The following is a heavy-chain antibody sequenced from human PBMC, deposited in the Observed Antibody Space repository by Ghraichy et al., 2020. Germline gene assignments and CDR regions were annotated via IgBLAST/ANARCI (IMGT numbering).Heavy chain of an antibody. CDR3: ARAPYGVVVPAAISSGDY. V-gene: IGHV3-33*01. Sequence: GGSLRLSCAASGFIFSSYGMHWVRQAPGKGLEWVAVIYPDGSNKYFADSVKGRFTISRDNSKNPLYLQMNSLSAEDTAVYYCARAPYGVVVPAAISSGDYWGQGTLVTVSS. J-gene: IGHJ4*02. D-gene: IGHD2-2*01. CDR2: IYPDGSNK. CDR1: GFIFSSYG.